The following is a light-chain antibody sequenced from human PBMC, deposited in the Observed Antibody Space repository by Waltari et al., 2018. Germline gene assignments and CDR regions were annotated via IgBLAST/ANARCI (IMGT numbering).Light chain of an antibody. J-gene: IGLJ3*02. CDR3: QTWGTGIWV. Sequence: QLVVTQSPSASASLGASVKLTCTLSSGHSSYAIAWHQQQPEKGPRYLMKISSDGSHIKGDGIPDLFSGSSSGAERYLTISSLQSEDEADYYCQTWGTGIWVFGGGTKLTVL. V-gene: IGLV4-69*01. CDR1: SGHSSYA. CDR2: ISSDGSH.